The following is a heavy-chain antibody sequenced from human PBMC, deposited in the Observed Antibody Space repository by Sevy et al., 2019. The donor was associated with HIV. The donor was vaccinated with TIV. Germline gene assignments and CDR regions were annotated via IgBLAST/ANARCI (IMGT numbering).Heavy chain of an antibody. CDR1: GFSFSDSS. V-gene: IGHV3-73*01. CDR2: IRAKADTDAT. D-gene: IGHD3-3*01. CDR3: TRTWSFSSSFFPDFDS. J-gene: IGHJ4*02. Sequence: GGSLRLSCAASGFSFSDSSIHWVRQASGKGLEWIGRIRAKADTDATPDAASVKGRFTISRDDSKNTAFLQMSGLKSEDTAVYFCTRTWSFSSSFFPDFDSWGQGTLVTVSS.